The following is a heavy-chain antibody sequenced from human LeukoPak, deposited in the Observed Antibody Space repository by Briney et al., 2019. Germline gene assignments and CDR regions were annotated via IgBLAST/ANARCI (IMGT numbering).Heavy chain of an antibody. CDR2: ISSSSSAI. CDR3: ASYCSTTSCYGVDY. V-gene: IGHV3-48*01. D-gene: IGHD2-2*01. J-gene: IGHJ4*02. CDR1: GFTFSSYS. Sequence: PGGSLRLSXAASGFTFSSYSMNWVRQAPGKGLEWVAYISSSSSAIYYADSVKGRFTISRDNAKNSLYLQMNSLRAEDTAVYYCASYCSTTSCYGVDYWGQGTLVTVSS.